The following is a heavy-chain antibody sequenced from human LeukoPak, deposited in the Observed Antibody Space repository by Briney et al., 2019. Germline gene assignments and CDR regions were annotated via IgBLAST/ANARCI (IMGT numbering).Heavy chain of an antibody. J-gene: IGHJ2*01. CDR1: GFPFSAFA. Sequence: GGSLRLSCVPSGFPFSAFAMTWVRQAPGKGLKWVSALSGSAGSANYADSVKDRFTISRDNSKNTLYLQMNILRAEDSAVYYCAKCRGGGGEYWHFDLWGRGILVTVYS. D-gene: IGHD2-15*01. CDR2: LSGSAGSA. V-gene: IGHV3-23*01. CDR3: AKCRGGGGEYWHFDL.